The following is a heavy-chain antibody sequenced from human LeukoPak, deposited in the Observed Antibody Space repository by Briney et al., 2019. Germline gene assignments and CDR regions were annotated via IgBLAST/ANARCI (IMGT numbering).Heavy chain of an antibody. Sequence: SETLSLTCTVPGDSISSYYWSWIRQPAGKGLEWIGRVYVTGSTNLNPALQSRVTMSVDTSKNQFSLKLTSVTAADTAVYYCASDRQWLVDHWDQGTLVTVSS. CDR3: ASDRQWLVDH. D-gene: IGHD6-19*01. CDR2: VYVTGST. CDR1: GDSISSYY. J-gene: IGHJ5*02. V-gene: IGHV4-4*07.